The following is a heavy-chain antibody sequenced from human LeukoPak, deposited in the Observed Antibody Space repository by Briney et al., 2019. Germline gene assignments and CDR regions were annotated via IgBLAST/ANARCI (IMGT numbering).Heavy chain of an antibody. CDR3: ARPSSGDNPLDAFDI. D-gene: IGHD1-14*01. CDR2: IYYSGST. Sequence: SETLSLTCTVSGGSISSYYWSWIRQPPGKGLEWIGNIYYSGSTYYNPSLKSRVTISVDTSKNQFSLKLSSVTAADTAVYYCARPSSGDNPLDAFDIWGQGTMVTVSS. V-gene: IGHV4-59*04. CDR1: GGSISSYY. J-gene: IGHJ3*02.